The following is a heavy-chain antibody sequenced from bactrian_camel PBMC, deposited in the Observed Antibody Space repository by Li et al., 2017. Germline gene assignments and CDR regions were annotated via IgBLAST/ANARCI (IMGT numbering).Heavy chain of an antibody. CDR2: IGIAGKDT. V-gene: IGHV3S40*01. D-gene: IGHD2*01. CDR1: DFTQRVLY. Sequence: VQLVESGGGSVQAGGSLTLSCETSDFTQRVLYMGWFRQAPGQDREGVAAIGIAGKDTYYADSVKGRFTIARDAAKVAVHLKRDNLQPEDSAMYYCATGGALSLWWFSGHAVDSWGEGTQVTVS. J-gene: IGHJ7*01.